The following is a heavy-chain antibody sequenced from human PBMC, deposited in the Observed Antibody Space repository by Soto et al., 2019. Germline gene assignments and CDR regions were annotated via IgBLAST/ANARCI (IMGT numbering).Heavy chain of an antibody. J-gene: IGHJ6*02. V-gene: IGHV1-46*03. CDR3: ARLYPRIAAAGYYYYYGMDV. D-gene: IGHD6-13*01. Sequence: ASVKVSCKASGCTFTSYYMHWVRQAPGQGLEWMGIINPSGGSTSYAQKFQGRVTMTRDTSTSTVYMELSSLRSEDTAVYYCARLYPRIAAAGYYYYYGMDVWGQGTTVTVSS. CDR2: INPSGGST. CDR1: GCTFTSYY.